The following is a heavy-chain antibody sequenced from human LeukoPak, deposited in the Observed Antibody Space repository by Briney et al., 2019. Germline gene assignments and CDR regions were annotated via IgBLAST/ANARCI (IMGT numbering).Heavy chain of an antibody. CDR3: ASSSGSYANDN. CDR1: GFTFSSYA. D-gene: IGHD1-26*01. Sequence: GRSLRLSCAASGFTFSSYAMHWVRQAPGKGLEWVAVISYDGSNKYYADSVKGRFTISRDNSKNTLYLQMNSLRAEDTAVYYCASSSGSYANDNWGQGTLVTVPS. V-gene: IGHV3-30-3*01. J-gene: IGHJ4*02. CDR2: ISYDGSNK.